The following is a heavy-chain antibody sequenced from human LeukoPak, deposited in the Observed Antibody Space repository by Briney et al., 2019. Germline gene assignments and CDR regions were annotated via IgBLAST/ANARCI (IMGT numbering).Heavy chain of an antibody. CDR2: ISSSGSTI. Sequence: GGSLRLSCAASGFTFSSYEMNWVRQAPGKGLEWVSYISSSGSTIYYADSAKGRFTISRDNAKNSLYLQMNSLRAEDTAVYYCAREPYCGGDCSYYYYYYMDVWGKGTTVTISS. CDR3: AREPYCGGDCSYYYYYYMDV. V-gene: IGHV3-48*03. D-gene: IGHD2-21*02. CDR1: GFTFSSYE. J-gene: IGHJ6*03.